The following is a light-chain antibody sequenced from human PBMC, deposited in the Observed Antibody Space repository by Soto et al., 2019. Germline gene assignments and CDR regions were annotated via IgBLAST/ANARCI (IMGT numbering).Light chain of an antibody. J-gene: IGLJ3*02. V-gene: IGLV1-44*01. CDR3: AAWDDSLNGLWV. CDR1: SSNIGSST. Sequence: QSVLTQPPSASGTPGQRVTISCSGSSSNIGSSTVNWYQQLPGTAPKLLIYSNNQRPSGVPDRFSGSKSGTSASLAISGLQCEDEADYYCAAWDDSLNGLWVFGGGTKVTVL. CDR2: SNN.